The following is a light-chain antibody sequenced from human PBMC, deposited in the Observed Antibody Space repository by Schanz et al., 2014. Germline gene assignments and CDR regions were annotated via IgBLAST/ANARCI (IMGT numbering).Light chain of an antibody. V-gene: IGKV3-20*01. CDR1: QSVGSNY. CDR2: DAS. J-gene: IGKJ1*01. Sequence: EVVLTQSPGTLSLSPGERATLSCRASQSVGSNYLAWYQQKPGQAPRLLIFDASNRATGIPDRFSGSGSVTDFTLTISRLEPEDFAVYYCQQYVESPGTFGQGTRLEI. CDR3: QQYVESPGT.